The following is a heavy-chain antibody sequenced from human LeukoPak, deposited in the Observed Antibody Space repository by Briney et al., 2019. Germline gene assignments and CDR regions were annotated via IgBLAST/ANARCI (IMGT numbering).Heavy chain of an antibody. CDR3: AREAVTIFGLVRTQTTKGPHRFDP. D-gene: IGHD3-3*01. Sequence: ASVKVSCKASGYIFSSYYMYWVRQAPGQGLEWMGIINPSGGSTNYAQKFQGRVTMTRDMSTSTVYMELSSLRSEDTAVYYCAREAVTIFGLVRTQTTKGPHRFDPWGQGTLVTVSS. CDR2: INPSGGST. CDR1: GYIFSSYY. V-gene: IGHV1-46*01. J-gene: IGHJ5*02.